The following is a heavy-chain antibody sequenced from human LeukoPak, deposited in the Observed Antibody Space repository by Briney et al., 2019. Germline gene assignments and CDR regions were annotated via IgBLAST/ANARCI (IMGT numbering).Heavy chain of an antibody. CDR1: GYTLTELS. CDR2: FDPEGGES. Sequence: ASVKVSCKVSGYTLTELSMHWVRQVPGKGLEWMGVFDPEGGESLYAQKFQDRVTMTEDTSTDTAYMELSSRRSEDTAVYYCATYEGYTYGVNFDYWGQGTLVTVSS. V-gene: IGHV1-24*01. CDR3: ATYEGYTYGVNFDY. J-gene: IGHJ4*02. D-gene: IGHD5-18*01.